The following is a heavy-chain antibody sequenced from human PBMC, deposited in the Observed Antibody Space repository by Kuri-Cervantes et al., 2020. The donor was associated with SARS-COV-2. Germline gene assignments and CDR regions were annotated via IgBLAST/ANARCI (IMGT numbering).Heavy chain of an antibody. J-gene: IGHJ4*02. D-gene: IGHD3-22*01. CDR1: GGSISSSSYY. CDR3: ARGKAEVNMIVLVITSGAYYFDY. V-gene: IGHV4-39*07. CDR2: INHSGST. Sequence: GSLRLSCTVSGGSISSSSYYWGWIRQPPGKGLEWIGEINHSGSTNYNPSLKSRVTISVDTSKNQFSLKLSSVTAADTAVYYCARGKAEVNMIVLVITSGAYYFDYWGQGSLVTVSS.